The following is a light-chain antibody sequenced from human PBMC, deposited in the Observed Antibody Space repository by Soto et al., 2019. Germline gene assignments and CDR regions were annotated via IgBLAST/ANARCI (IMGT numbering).Light chain of an antibody. CDR2: KAS. CDR3: QQCNNYLT. Sequence: DIQMTQSPSTLSASVGDRVTITCRASQSISYWLAWYQQKPGKAPNLLIYKASSLESGVPSRFRCSRSGTEFTLCISSLQPDDFATYFCQQCNNYLTFGHGTKVEIK. CDR1: QSISYW. V-gene: IGKV1-5*03. J-gene: IGKJ1*01.